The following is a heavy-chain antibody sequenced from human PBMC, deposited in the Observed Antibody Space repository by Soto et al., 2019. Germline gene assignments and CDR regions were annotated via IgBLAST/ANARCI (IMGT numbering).Heavy chain of an antibody. V-gene: IGHV3-48*01. D-gene: IGHD4-17*01. CDR3: ARVWARSDYGDFGFAMDV. CDR1: GFTFSSYS. J-gene: IGHJ6*03. Sequence: PGGSLRLSCAASGFTFSSYSMNWVRQAPGKGLEWVSYISSSSSTIYYADSVKGRFTISRDNAKNSLYLQMNSLRAEDTAVYYCARVWARSDYGDFGFAMDVWGKGTTVTVSS. CDR2: ISSSSSTI.